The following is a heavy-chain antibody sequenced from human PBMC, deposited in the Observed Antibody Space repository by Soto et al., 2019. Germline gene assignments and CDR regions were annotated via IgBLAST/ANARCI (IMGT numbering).Heavy chain of an antibody. CDR1: GFTFISYW. V-gene: IGHV3-7*03. CDR3: ARGSAGGIDY. J-gene: IGHJ4*02. Sequence: EVQLVESGGGLVQPGGSLRLSCAASGFTFISYWMSWVRQAPGKGLEWVANIKQDGSEKYYVDSVKGRFTISRDNAKNSLYLQMNRLGAEDTAVYYCARGSAGGIDYWGQGTLVTVSS. CDR2: IKQDGSEK. D-gene: IGHD2-15*01.